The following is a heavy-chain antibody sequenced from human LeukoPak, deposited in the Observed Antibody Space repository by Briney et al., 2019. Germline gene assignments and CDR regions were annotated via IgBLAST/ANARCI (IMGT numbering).Heavy chain of an antibody. V-gene: IGHV3-48*03. Sequence: GGSLRLSCSASGFSFDDYTMHWVRQAPGKGLEWVSYISSSGSTIYYADSVKGRFTISRDNAKNSLYLQMNSLRAEDTAVYYCAELGITMIGGVWGKGTTVTISS. CDR2: ISSSGSTI. CDR1: GFSFDDYT. CDR3: AELGITMIGGV. J-gene: IGHJ6*04. D-gene: IGHD3-10*02.